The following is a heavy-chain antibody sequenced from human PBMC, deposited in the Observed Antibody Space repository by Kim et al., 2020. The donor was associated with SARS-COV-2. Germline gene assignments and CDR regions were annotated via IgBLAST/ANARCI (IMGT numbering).Heavy chain of an antibody. J-gene: IGHJ4*02. V-gene: IGHV4-59*01. Sequence: SLMRQVTISVDTSKNQFSLKLSSVTAADTAVYYCARVRDYYGSGSYYFDYWGQGTLVTVSS. CDR3: ARVRDYYGSGSYYFDY. D-gene: IGHD3-10*01.